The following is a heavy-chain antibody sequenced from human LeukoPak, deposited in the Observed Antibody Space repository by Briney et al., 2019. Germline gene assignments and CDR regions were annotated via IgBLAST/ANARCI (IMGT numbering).Heavy chain of an antibody. CDR1: GYTFTSYA. CDR2: INAGNGNT. J-gene: IGHJ1*01. CDR3: ARDDLCVDAEYFQH. Sequence: ASVKVSCKASGYTFTSYAMHWVRQAPGQRLEWMGWINAGNGNTKYSQKFQGRVTITRDTSASTAYMELSSLRSEDTAVYYCARDDLCVDAEYFQHWGQGTLVTVSS. V-gene: IGHV1-3*01. D-gene: IGHD5-12*01.